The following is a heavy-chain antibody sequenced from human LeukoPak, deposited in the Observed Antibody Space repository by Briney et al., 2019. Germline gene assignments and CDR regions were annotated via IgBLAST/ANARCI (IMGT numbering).Heavy chain of an antibody. CDR1: GFTFSSYS. Sequence: GGSLRLSCAASGFTFSSYSMNWVRQAPGKGLEWVSSISSSSSYIYYADSVKGRFTISRDNSKNTLYLQMNSLRAEDTAVYYCAKDPSLLLWFGELSGFDYWGQGTLVTVSS. D-gene: IGHD3-10*01. J-gene: IGHJ4*02. CDR2: ISSSSSYI. V-gene: IGHV3-21*01. CDR3: AKDPSLLLWFGELSGFDY.